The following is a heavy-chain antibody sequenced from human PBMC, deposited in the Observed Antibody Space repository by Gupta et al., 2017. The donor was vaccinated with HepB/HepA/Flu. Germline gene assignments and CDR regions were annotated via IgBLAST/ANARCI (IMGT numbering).Heavy chain of an antibody. CDR2: IAHDGVNK. CDR3: ARDWGISGWYNYFDP. Sequence: QVQLVDSGGDVVQPGTSLTLSCAASGFRLSTYGLHWVRQAPGKGLEWVTLIAHDGVNKYYADSVKGRFTISRDDSQDRVFLQMKSLRVEDTGVYYCARDWGISGWYNYFDPWGQGTLVTVSS. J-gene: IGHJ5*02. D-gene: IGHD6-19*01. CDR1: GFRLSTYG. V-gene: IGHV3-30*13.